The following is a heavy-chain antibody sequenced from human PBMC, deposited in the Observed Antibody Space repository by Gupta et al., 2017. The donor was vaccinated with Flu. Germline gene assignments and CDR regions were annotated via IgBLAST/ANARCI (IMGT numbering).Heavy chain of an antibody. J-gene: IGHJ4*02. CDR1: GYSISSGYY. CDR3: ARARRVGDIVVGVAGQSYYFDY. CDR2: IYHSGST. D-gene: IGHD2-15*01. V-gene: IGHV4-38-2*01. Sequence: QVQLQESGPGLVKPSETLSLTCAVSGYSISSGYYWGWIRQPPGKGLEWIGSIYHSGSTYYNPSLKSRVTISVDTSKNQFSLKLSSVTAADTAVYYCARARRVGDIVVGVAGQSYYFDYWGQGRRVTVSA.